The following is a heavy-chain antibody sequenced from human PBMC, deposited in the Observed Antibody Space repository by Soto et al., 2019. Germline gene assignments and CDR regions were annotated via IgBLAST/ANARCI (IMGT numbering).Heavy chain of an antibody. Sequence: GGSLRLSCAASGFTVSSNYMSWVRQAPGKGLEWVSVIYSGGSTYYADSVKGRFTISRDNSKNTLYLQMNSLRAEDTAVYYCARDPGILEWLFDYWGQGTLVTVSS. CDR1: GFTVSSNY. CDR2: IYSGGST. D-gene: IGHD3-3*01. J-gene: IGHJ4*02. V-gene: IGHV3-53*05. CDR3: ARDPGILEWLFDY.